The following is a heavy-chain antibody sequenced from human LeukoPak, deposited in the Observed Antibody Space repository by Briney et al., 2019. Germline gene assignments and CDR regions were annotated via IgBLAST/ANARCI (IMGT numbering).Heavy chain of an antibody. CDR3: AKLRGWYYGMDV. V-gene: IGHV3-23*01. Sequence: PGGSLRLSCAASGFTFSSYAMSWVRQAPGKGLEWVSAISGSGGSTYYADSVKGRFTISRDNSKNTLYLQMNSLRAEDTAVYNCAKLRGWYYGMDVWGQGTTVTVSS. J-gene: IGHJ6*02. CDR1: GFTFSSYA. D-gene: IGHD6-19*01. CDR2: ISGSGGST.